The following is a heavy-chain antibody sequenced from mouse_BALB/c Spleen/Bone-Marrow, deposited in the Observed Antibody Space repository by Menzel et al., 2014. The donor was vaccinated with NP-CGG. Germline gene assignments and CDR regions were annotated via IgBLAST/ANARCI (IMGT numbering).Heavy chain of an antibody. CDR1: GFNIKDTY. CDR2: IDPANGNT. V-gene: IGHV14-3*02. D-gene: IGHD1-1*01. Sequence: EVKLVESGAELVKPGASVKLSCTASGFNIKDTYMHRVKQRPEQGLEWIGRIDPANGNTKYDPKFQGKATITADTSSNTAYPQLSSLTSEDTAVYYCASYYYGSSLFAYWGQGTLVTVSA. CDR3: ASYYYGSSLFAY. J-gene: IGHJ3*01.